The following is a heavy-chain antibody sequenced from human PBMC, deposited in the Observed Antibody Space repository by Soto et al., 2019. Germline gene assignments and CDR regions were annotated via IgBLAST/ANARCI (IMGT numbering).Heavy chain of an antibody. V-gene: IGHV3-23*01. D-gene: IGHD4-17*01. CDR3: AKGANDYGDYVVWGVDY. CDR1: GFTFRSYA. CDR2: ISGRGGNT. J-gene: IGHJ4*02. Sequence: EAQLLESGGGLVQPGGSLRLSCAASGFTFRSYAMNWVRQAPGKGLEWVSGISGRGGNTFYADSVKGRFTISRDNSKNTLYLHLNSLRAEDAAVYYCAKGANDYGDYVVWGVDYWGQGTLVTVSA.